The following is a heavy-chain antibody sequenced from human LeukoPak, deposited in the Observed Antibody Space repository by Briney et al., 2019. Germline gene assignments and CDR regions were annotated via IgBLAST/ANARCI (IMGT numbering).Heavy chain of an antibody. CDR1: GLTLNNYA. CDR2: ISDSGDRT. J-gene: IGHJ1*01. CDR3: AQSDYGDNSFQR. V-gene: IGHV3-23*01. D-gene: IGHD4-17*01. Sequence: GRSLRLSCAASGLTLNNYAISWVRQAQGKGLEWVSAISDSGDRTNYADFVKGRFTISRHNSKNTLYRQRNSLIAEDTAVYFCAQSDYGDNSFQRWGQGTLVTVS.